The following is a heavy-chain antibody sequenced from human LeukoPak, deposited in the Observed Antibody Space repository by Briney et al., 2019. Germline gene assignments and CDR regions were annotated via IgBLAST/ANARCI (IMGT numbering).Heavy chain of an antibody. CDR2: ISSSSSYI. J-gene: IGHJ6*02. V-gene: IGHV3-21*01. D-gene: IGHD3-22*01. CDR3: AKDLHTYYDSSGYYSLGMDV. CDR1: GFTFSSYS. Sequence: GGSLRLSCAASGFTFSSYSMNWVRQAPGKGLEWVSSISSSSSYIYYADSVKGRFTISRDNSKNTLYLQMNSLRAEDTAVYYCAKDLHTYYDSSGYYSLGMDVWGQGTTVTVSS.